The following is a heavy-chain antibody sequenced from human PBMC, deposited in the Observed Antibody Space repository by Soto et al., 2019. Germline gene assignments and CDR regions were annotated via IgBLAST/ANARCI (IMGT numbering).Heavy chain of an antibody. CDR2: IYYSGGT. V-gene: IGHV4-39*01. CDR1: GGSISRSIYY. Sequence: PSATRSRTCTVSGGSISRSIYYWVWIRQPPGKVLEWIGSIYYSGGTYYNPSLKSRVTISVDTSKNQFSLKLSSVTAADTAVYYCARHDILTGYHKAHLPRSNWFDPCGQGTLVTFSS. J-gene: IGHJ5*02. CDR3: ARHDILTGYHKAHLPRSNWFDP. D-gene: IGHD3-9*01.